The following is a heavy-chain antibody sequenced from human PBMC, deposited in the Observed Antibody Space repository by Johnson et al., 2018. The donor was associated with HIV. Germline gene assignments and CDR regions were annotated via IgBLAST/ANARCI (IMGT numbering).Heavy chain of an antibody. D-gene: IGHD4-23*01. CDR1: GFTFSNYC. J-gene: IGHJ3*02. CDR2: INTDGTNS. Sequence: EVQLVESGGGSVQPGGSLRLSCAASGFTFSNYCMHWVRQAPGKGLVWVSRINTDGTNSAFADFLKGRSTISRDNAKSTLYLQMNSLRAEDTAVYYCARDNGGAFDIWGPGTMVTVSS. V-gene: IGHV3-74*01. CDR3: ARDNGGAFDI.